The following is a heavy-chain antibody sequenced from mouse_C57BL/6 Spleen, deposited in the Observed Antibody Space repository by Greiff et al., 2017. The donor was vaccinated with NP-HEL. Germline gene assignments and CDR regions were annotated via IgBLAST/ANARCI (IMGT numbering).Heavy chain of an antibody. CDR3: ARSDSNGNYFDY. V-gene: IGHV1-61*01. J-gene: IGHJ2*01. Sequence: QVQLQQPGAELVWPGSSVKLSCKASGYTFTSYWMDWVKQRPGQGLEWIGNIYPSDSETHYNQKFKDKATLTVDKSSSTAYMQLSSLTSEDSAVYYCARSDSNGNYFDYWGQGTTLTVSS. CDR1: GYTFTSYW. CDR2: IYPSDSET. D-gene: IGHD2-5*01.